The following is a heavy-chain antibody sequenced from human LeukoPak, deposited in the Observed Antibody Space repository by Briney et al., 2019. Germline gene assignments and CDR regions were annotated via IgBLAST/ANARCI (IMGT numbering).Heavy chain of an antibody. CDR2: INWNGGST. J-gene: IGHJ4*02. CDR1: GFTFDDYG. CDR3: AIGRVRGVRSREFDY. D-gene: IGHD3-10*01. Sequence: PGGSLRLSCAASGFTFDDYGMSWVRQAPGKGLEWVSGINWNGGSTGYADSVKGRFTISRDNAKNSLYLQMNSLRAEDTALYYCAIGRVRGVRSREFDYWGQGTLVTVSS. V-gene: IGHV3-20*04.